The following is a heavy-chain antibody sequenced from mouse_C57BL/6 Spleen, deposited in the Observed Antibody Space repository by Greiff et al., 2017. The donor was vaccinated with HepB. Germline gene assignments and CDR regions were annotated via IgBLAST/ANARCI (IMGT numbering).Heavy chain of an antibody. CDR3: ARANYSNYDYYAIDY. CDR2: INPNNGGT. CDR1: GYTFTDYY. Sequence: VQLQQSGPELVKPGASVKISCKASGYTFTDYYMNWVKQSHGKGLEWIGDINPNNGGTSYNQKFKGKATLTVDKSSSTAYMELRSLTSEDSAVYYCARANYSNYDYYAIDYWGQGTSVTVSS. J-gene: IGHJ4*01. D-gene: IGHD2-5*01. V-gene: IGHV1-26*01.